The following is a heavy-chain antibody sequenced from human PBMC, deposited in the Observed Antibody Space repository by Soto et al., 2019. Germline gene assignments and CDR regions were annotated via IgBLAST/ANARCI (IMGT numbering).Heavy chain of an antibody. CDR3: AKVRSYSPAHASDY. CDR1: GFTFSSYG. J-gene: IGHJ4*02. V-gene: IGHV3-30*18. CDR2: ISYDGSNK. Sequence: QVQLVESGGGVVQPGRSLRLSCAASGFTFSSYGMHWVRQAPGKGLEWVAVISYDGSNKYYADSVKGRFTISRDNSKNTLYLQMNSLRAEDTAVYYCAKVRSYSPAHASDYWGQGTLVTVSS. D-gene: IGHD3-10*01.